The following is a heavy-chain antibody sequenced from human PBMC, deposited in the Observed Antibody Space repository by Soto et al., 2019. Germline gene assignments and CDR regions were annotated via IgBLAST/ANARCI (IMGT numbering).Heavy chain of an antibody. CDR1: GGSISSGDYY. J-gene: IGHJ4*02. CDR2: IYYSGST. V-gene: IGHV4-30-4*01. Sequence: PSETLSLTCTVSGGSISSGDYYWSWIRQPPGKGLEWIGYIYYSGSTYYNPSLKSRVTISVDTSKNQFSLKLSSVTAADTAVYYCVSTYREGATEGAYSCFDHWGQGTLVTVSS. CDR3: VSTYREGATEGAYSCFDH. D-gene: IGHD1-26*01.